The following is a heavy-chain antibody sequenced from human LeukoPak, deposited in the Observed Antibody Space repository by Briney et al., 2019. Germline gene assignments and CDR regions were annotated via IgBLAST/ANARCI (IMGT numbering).Heavy chain of an antibody. CDR1: GFTFSSYA. J-gene: IGHJ4*02. Sequence: GGSLRLSCAASGFTFSSYAMHWVRQAPGKGLEWVAVISYDGSNKYYADSVKGRFTISRDNAKNSLYLQMNSLRAEDTAVYYCARDWGTREQQTDYWGQGTLVTVSS. V-gene: IGHV3-30-3*01. CDR2: ISYDGSNK. D-gene: IGHD3-16*01. CDR3: ARDWGTREQQTDY.